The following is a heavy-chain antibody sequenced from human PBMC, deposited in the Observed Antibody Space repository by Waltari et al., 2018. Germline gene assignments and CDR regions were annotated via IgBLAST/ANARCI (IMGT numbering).Heavy chain of an antibody. CDR2: IYPGDSDT. J-gene: IGHJ6*03. V-gene: IGHV5-51*03. CDR1: GYSFTSYW. Sequence: EVQLVQSGAEVKKPGESLKISCKGSGYSFTSYWIGWVRQMPGKGLEWMGIIYPGDSDTRYSPAFQGQVTISADKSISTAYLQWSSLKASDTAMYYCASHSSDYYYYYYMDVWGKGTTVTVSS. D-gene: IGHD6-6*01. CDR3: ASHSSDYYYYYYMDV.